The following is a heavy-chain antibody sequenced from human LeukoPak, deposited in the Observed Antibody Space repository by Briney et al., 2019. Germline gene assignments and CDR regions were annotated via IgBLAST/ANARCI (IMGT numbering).Heavy chain of an antibody. J-gene: IGHJ6*03. Sequence: GGSLRLSCAASGFTFSDYYMSWIRQAPGKGLEWVSYISSSGSTIYYADSVKGRFTISRDNAKNSLYLQMNSLRAEDTAVYYCARDKWLAAAGNYYYYMDVWGKGTTVTISS. D-gene: IGHD6-13*01. CDR1: GFTFSDYY. CDR2: ISSSGSTI. CDR3: ARDKWLAAAGNYYYYMDV. V-gene: IGHV3-11*04.